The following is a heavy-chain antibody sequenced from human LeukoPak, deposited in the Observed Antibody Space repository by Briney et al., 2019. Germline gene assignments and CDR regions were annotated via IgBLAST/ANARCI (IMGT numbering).Heavy chain of an antibody. Sequence: GGSLRLSCAASGFTFSSYSMNWVRQAPGKGLEWVSSISSSSSYIYYADSVKGRFTISRDNSKNTLYLQMNSLRAEDTAVYYCARVARSNSGSYYFDYWGQGTLVTVSS. CDR2: ISSSSSYI. CDR3: ARVARSNSGSYYFDY. D-gene: IGHD1-26*01. CDR1: GFTFSSYS. V-gene: IGHV3-21*04. J-gene: IGHJ4*02.